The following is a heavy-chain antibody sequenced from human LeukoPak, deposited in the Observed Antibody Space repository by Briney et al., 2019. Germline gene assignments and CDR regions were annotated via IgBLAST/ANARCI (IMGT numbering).Heavy chain of an antibody. V-gene: IGHV3-53*01. CDR3: AKARQARDYGDYFDY. CDR1: GFTVSSNY. J-gene: IGHJ4*02. CDR2: IYSGGST. D-gene: IGHD4-17*01. Sequence: GGSLRLSCAASGFTVSSNYMSWVRQAPGKGLEWVSVIYSGGSTYYAESVKGRFTISRDNSKNALYLQMNSLRAEDTAVYYCAKARQARDYGDYFDYWGQGTLVTVSS.